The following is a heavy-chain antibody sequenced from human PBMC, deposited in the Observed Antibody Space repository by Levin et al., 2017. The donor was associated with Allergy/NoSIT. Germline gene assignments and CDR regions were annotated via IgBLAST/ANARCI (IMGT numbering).Heavy chain of an antibody. V-gene: IGHV5-51*01. D-gene: IGHD7-27*01. J-gene: IGHJ4*02. CDR2: IYPVDSDT. CDR3: ARLQITGDAIDY. CDR1: GYSFNTYW. Sequence: KLGESLKISCKTSGYSFNTYWIGWVRQMPGKGLEWLGIIYPVDSDTRYSPSFQGQVTIPADKSISTAYLQWSSLKASDTAIHVCARLQITGDAIDYWGRGTLVTVSS.